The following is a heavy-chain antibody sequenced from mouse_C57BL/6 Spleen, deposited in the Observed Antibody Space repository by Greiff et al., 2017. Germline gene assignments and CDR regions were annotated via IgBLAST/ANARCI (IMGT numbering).Heavy chain of an antibody. CDR3: ARDEGTGPMDY. CDR1: GYSITSGYY. V-gene: IGHV3-6*01. D-gene: IGHD4-1*01. CDR2: ISYDGSN. J-gene: IGHJ4*01. Sequence: EVQLVESGPGLVKPSQSLSLTCSVTGYSITSGYYWNWIRQFPGNKLEWMGYISYDGSNNYNPSLKNRISITRDTSKNQFFLKLNSVTTEDTATYYCARDEGTGPMDYWGQGTSVTVSS.